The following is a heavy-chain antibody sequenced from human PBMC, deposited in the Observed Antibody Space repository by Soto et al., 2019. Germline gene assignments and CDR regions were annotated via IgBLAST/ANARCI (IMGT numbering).Heavy chain of an antibody. D-gene: IGHD6-13*01. CDR1: GDSISGYY. V-gene: IGHV4-4*07. J-gene: IGHJ4*02. CDR3: ARALSSAAGLYFDF. Sequence: QVQLQESGPGLAKPSETLSLTCTVSGDSISGYYWSWIRQPAGKGMEWIGRIHTTDGTNYNPSLKSRVTMPIDTSNNQFSLKLSSLTAADTAVYYCARALSSAAGLYFDFWGQGTLVTVSS. CDR2: IHTTDGT.